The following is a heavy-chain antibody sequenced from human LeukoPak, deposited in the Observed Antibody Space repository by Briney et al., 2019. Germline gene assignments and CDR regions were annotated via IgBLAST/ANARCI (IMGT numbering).Heavy chain of an antibody. V-gene: IGHV4-31*03. Sequence: SETLSLTCTVSGGSISSGGYYWSWIRQHPGKGLEWIGYIYYSGSTYYNPSLKSRVTISVDTSKNQFSLKLSSVTAADTAVYHCVGTPGDYDYYFDYWGQGTLVTVSS. J-gene: IGHJ4*02. CDR1: GGSISSGGYY. CDR3: VGTPGDYDYYFDY. CDR2: IYYSGST. D-gene: IGHD4-17*01.